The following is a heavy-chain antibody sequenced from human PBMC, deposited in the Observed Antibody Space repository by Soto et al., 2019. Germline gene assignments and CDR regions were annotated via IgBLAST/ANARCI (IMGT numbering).Heavy chain of an antibody. Sequence: QVQLVQSGAEVKKPGSSVKVSCKASGGTFSSYAISWVRQAPGQGLEWMGGIIPIFGTANYAQKFQGRVTITADESTSTAYMELSSLRSEDTAVYYCARRGAGATVTTLLGYFDYWGQGTLVTVSS. J-gene: IGHJ4*02. D-gene: IGHD4-4*01. CDR1: GGTFSSYA. CDR3: ARRGAGATVTTLLGYFDY. V-gene: IGHV1-69*01. CDR2: IIPIFGTA.